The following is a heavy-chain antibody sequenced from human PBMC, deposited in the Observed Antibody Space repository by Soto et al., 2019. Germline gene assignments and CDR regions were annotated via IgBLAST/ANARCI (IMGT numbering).Heavy chain of an antibody. CDR3: AKGNWFHAFDI. J-gene: IGHJ3*02. V-gene: IGHV4-39*07. CDR1: GGSISDDTYY. CDR2: IYYSGSS. D-gene: IGHD3-9*01. Sequence: SETLSLTCTVSGGSISDDTYYWGWIRQPPGKGLEWIGNIYYSGSSSYNPSLKSRVTISVDTSKNQLSLKLSSVTAADTAVYYCAKGNWFHAFDIWGQGTMVTVSS.